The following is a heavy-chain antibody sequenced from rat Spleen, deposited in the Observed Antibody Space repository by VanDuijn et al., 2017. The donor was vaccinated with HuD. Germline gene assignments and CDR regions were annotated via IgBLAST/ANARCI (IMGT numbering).Heavy chain of an antibody. J-gene: IGHJ3*01. D-gene: IGHD3-1*01. CDR1: GFSLTSYN. Sequence: QVQLKESGPGLVQPSQTLSLTCTVAGFSLTSYNVHWVRQPPGKGLEWMGVIWTGGSTAYNSLLKSRLSISRDTSKSQVFLKMTSLQAEATATYYCARVPFGALAYWGQGTLVTVSS. CDR2: IWTGGST. V-gene: IGHV2-41*01. CDR3: ARVPFGALAY.